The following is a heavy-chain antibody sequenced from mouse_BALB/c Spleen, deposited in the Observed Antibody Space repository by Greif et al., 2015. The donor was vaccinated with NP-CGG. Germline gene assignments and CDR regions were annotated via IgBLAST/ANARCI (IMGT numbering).Heavy chain of an antibody. CDR3: AYYGYEQPWFAY. J-gene: IGHJ3*01. Sequence: QVQLQQSGAELVRPGASVKLSCKASGYTFTSYWMNWVKQRPEQGLEWIGRIDPYDSETHYNQKFKDKAILTVDKSSSTAYMQLSSLTSEDSAVCYCAYYGYEQPWFAYWGQGTLVTVSA. D-gene: IGHD2-2*01. V-gene: IGHV1-74*01. CDR1: GYTFTSYW. CDR2: IDPYDSET.